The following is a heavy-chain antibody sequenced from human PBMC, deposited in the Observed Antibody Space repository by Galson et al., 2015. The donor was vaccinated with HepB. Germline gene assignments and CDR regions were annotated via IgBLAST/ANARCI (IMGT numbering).Heavy chain of an antibody. V-gene: IGHV3-66*01. J-gene: IGHJ3*01. CDR1: GFTVISNY. D-gene: IGHD3-10*01. Sequence: SLRLSCAASGFTVISNYVTWVRQAPGKGLEWVSVISFGGTTYYADSVKGRFTISRDHSKNTMYLQMNSLRAEDTAVYYCARGGWFGNAFDVWGQGTLVTVSS. CDR3: ARGGWFGNAFDV. CDR2: ISFGGTT.